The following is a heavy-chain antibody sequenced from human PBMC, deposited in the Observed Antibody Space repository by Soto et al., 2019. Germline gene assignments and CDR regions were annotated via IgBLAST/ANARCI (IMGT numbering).Heavy chain of an antibody. CDR2: IYYSGST. Sequence: ASETLSLTCTVSGGSISSYYWSWIRQPPGKGLEWIGYIYYSGSTNYNPSLKSRVTISVDTSKNQFSLKLSSVTAADTAVYYCARGGSSGWYLWWFDPWGQGTLVTVSS. CDR3: ARGGSSGWYLWWFDP. J-gene: IGHJ5*02. CDR1: GGSISSYY. V-gene: IGHV4-59*01. D-gene: IGHD6-19*01.